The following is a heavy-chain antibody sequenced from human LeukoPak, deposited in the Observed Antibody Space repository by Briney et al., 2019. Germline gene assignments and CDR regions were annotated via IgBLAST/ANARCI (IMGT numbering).Heavy chain of an antibody. J-gene: IGHJ6*03. CDR2: ISGSGGST. D-gene: IGHD3-10*01. Sequence: PGGSLRLSCAASGFTFSSYAMSWVRQAPGKGLEWVSAISGSGGSTYYADSVKGRFTISRDNSKNTLYLQMNSLRAEDTAVYYCAKGPVEYLGSHYNYMDVWGKGTTVTVSS. CDR3: AKGPVEYLGSHYNYMDV. CDR1: GFTFSSYA. V-gene: IGHV3-23*01.